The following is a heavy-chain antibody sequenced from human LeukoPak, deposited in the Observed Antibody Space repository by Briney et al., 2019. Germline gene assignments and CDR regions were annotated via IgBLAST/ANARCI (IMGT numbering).Heavy chain of an antibody. J-gene: IGHJ4*02. CDR2: IYYSGST. CDR1: GGSISTYY. Sequence: SETLSLTCTVSGGSISTYYWSWIRQPPGKGLEWIGYIYYSGSTSYNPSLKSRVTISVDTSKNQFSLKLSSVTAADTAVYYCASTYYYGSGSLGVDYWGQGTLVTVSS. CDR3: ASTYYYGSGSLGVDY. D-gene: IGHD3-10*01. V-gene: IGHV4-59*12.